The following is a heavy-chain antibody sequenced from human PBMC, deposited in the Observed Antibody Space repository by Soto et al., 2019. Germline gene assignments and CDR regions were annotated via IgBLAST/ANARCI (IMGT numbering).Heavy chain of an antibody. D-gene: IGHD2-15*01. CDR3: ARGLVVAARDWYVGL. CDR1: GGSISSWY. V-gene: IGHV4-59*13. J-gene: IGHJ2*01. Sequence: SETLSLTCTVSGGSISSWYWSWIRQPPGKGLEWIGYIFYTGSINYNPSLKSRGTFSIDTSKNQLSLKLTSVTAPDTAVYYCARGLVVAARDWYVGLWGRGPLVTVSA. CDR2: IFYTGSI.